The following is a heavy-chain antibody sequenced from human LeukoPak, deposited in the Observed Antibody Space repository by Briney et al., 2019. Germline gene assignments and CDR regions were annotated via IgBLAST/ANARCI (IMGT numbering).Heavy chain of an antibody. D-gene: IGHD3-3*01. CDR3: ARSYYDFDMDV. CDR2: INHSGST. Sequence: SETLSLTCAVYGGSFSGYYWSWIRQPPGKGLEWIGGINHSGSTNYNPSLKSRVTISVDTSKNQFSLKLSSVTAADTAVYYCARSYYDFDMDVWGKGTTVTVSS. CDR1: GGSFSGYY. V-gene: IGHV4-34*01. J-gene: IGHJ6*03.